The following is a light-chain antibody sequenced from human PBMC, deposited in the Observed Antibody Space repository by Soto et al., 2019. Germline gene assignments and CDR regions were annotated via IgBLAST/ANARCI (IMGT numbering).Light chain of an antibody. CDR3: SSYAGFPV. CDR1: SSDVGGYNY. Sequence: QSALTQPPSASGSPGQSVTISCTGTSSDVGGYNYVSWYQQHPGKAPKLMIYEVSKRPSGVPDRFSGSKSGNTASLTVSELQAEDEADYYCSSYAGFPVFGGGTKLTVL. V-gene: IGLV2-8*01. J-gene: IGLJ3*02. CDR2: EVS.